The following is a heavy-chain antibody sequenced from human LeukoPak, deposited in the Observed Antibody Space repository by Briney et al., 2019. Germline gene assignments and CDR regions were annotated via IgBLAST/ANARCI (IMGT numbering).Heavy chain of an antibody. V-gene: IGHV4-59*01. J-gene: IGHJ6*03. CDR3: ARATYPYYYMDA. CDR2: FYYSGST. Sequence: KPSETLSLTCTVSGGSISSDYWSWIRQPPGKGLEWIGYFYYSGSTNYNPSLKSRVSISGDTSKNQFSLRLSSVTTVDTAVYYCARATYPYYYMDAWGKGTTVTVSS. CDR1: GGSISSDY.